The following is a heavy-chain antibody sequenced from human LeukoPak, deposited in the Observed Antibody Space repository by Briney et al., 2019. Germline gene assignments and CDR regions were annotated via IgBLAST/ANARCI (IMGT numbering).Heavy chain of an antibody. CDR3: ARVRYCSSTTCRGAFDI. D-gene: IGHD2-2*01. CDR1: GFTFSDHY. V-gene: IGHV3-72*01. J-gene: IGHJ3*02. Sequence: GGSLRLSCAASGFTFSDHYMDWVRQAPGKGLEWVGRTRNKANSYTTEYAASVKGRFTISRADSESSLYLQMNSLKTGDTAVYYCARVRYCSSTTCRGAFDIWGQGTMVTVSS. CDR2: TRNKANSYTT.